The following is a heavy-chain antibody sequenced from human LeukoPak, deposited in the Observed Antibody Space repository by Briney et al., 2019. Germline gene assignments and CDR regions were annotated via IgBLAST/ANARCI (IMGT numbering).Heavy chain of an antibody. V-gene: IGHV3-30*02. D-gene: IGHD3-10*01. CDR2: IRYGGSNK. CDR3: AKDGSYYYGSGSYYHY. J-gene: IGHJ4*02. Sequence: GGSLRLSCAASGFTFSSYGMHWVRQAPGKGLEWVAFIRYGGSNKYYADSVKGRFTISRDNSKNTLYLQMNSLRAEDTAVYYCAKDGSYYYGSGSYYHYWGQGTLVTVSS. CDR1: GFTFSSYG.